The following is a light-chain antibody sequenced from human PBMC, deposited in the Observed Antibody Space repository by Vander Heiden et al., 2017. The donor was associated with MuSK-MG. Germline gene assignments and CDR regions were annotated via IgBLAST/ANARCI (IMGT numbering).Light chain of an antibody. CDR3: QQSYAYIT. CDR1: QSISSY. V-gene: IGKV1-39*01. CDR2: AAS. J-gene: IGKJ4*01. Sequence: DIQLTQSPSSLSASVGDRVTITCRASQSISSYLNWYQQKPGKAPKLLISAASTGQSGVPYRFSGSGSGTDFTLTSSRRQHEDPAAYYGQQSYAYITFGGGTKVEI.